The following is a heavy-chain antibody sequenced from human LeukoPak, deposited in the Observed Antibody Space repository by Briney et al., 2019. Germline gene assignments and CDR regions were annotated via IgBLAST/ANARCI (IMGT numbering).Heavy chain of an antibody. V-gene: IGHV1-2*02. CDR3: ARADRLHGGPYLIGP. Sequence: ASVKVSCKTSGYSFTDYYMRWVRQAPGQGLEWMGWINPNSGGTSAAQKFQGRVTMTRDTSITTVYMEVSWLTSDDTAIYYCARADRLHGGPYLIGPWGQGTLVTVSS. CDR2: INPNSGGT. D-gene: IGHD2-21*01. CDR1: GYSFTDYY. J-gene: IGHJ4*01.